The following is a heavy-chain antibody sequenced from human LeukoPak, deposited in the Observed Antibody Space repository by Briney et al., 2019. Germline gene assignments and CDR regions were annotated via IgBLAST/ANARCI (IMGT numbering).Heavy chain of an antibody. D-gene: IGHD3-22*01. Sequence: GGSLRLSCAASGFTFSTYAMSWVRQAPGKGLEWVSSISGSGSLTYYAGSVKGRFTISRDNSKNTLYLQMNSLRVEDTAVYYCAKDRPNYYDSSGHYYRRDGXYWGQGTLITVSS. CDR3: AKDRPNYYDSSGHYYRRDGXY. CDR1: GFTFSTYA. CDR2: ISGSGSLT. V-gene: IGHV3-23*01. J-gene: IGHJ4*02.